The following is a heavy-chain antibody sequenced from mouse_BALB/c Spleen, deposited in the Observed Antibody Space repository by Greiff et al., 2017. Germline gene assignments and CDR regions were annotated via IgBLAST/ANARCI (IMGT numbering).Heavy chain of an antibody. V-gene: IGHV5-6-4*01. J-gene: IGHJ2*01. CDR2: ISSGGSYT. D-gene: IGHD1-1*01. CDR3: TREAITTDYFDY. Sequence: EVKLVESGGGLVKPGGSLKLSCAASGFTFSSYTMSWVRQTPEKRLEWVATISSGGSYTYYPDSVKGRFTITRDNAKNTLYLQMSSLKSEDTAMYYCTREAITTDYFDYWGQGTTLTVSS. CDR1: GFTFSSYT.